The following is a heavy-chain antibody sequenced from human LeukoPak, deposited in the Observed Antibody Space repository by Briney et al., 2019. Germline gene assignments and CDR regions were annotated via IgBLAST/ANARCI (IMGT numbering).Heavy chain of an antibody. V-gene: IGHV4-59*01. CDR3: ARDRDSSGLRDFDL. Sequence: PTESLSLTCTVSGGSINSYYWSWIRQPPGKGLEWIGYIYYSGNTNYNPSLKSRVSISIDTSKNQLSLQLSSVTAADTAVYYCARDRDSSGLRDFDLWGRGTLVTVSA. CDR1: GGSINSYY. J-gene: IGHJ2*01. D-gene: IGHD3-22*01. CDR2: IYYSGNT.